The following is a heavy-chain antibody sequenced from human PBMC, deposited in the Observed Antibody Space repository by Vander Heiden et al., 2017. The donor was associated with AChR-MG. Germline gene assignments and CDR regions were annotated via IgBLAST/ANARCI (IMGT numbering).Heavy chain of an antibody. Sequence: EVQLVESGGGLVNPGGSLRLSCAASGFTFSSYSMNWVRQAPGKGLEWVSSISSSSSYIYYADSVKGRFTISRDNAKNSLYLQMNSLRAEDTAVYYCARDSMWQQLVRGDPLDYWGQGTLVTVSS. CDR3: ARDSMWQQLVRGDPLDY. CDR2: ISSSSSYI. J-gene: IGHJ4*02. D-gene: IGHD6-13*01. CDR1: GFTFSSYS. V-gene: IGHV3-21*01.